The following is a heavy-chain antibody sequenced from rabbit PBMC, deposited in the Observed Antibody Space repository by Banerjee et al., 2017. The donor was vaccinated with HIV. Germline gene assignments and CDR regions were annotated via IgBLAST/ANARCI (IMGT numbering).Heavy chain of an antibody. CDR1: GFSFSSSYW. J-gene: IGHJ4*01. Sequence: LTLTCTASGFSFSSSYWICWVRQAPGKGLEWIACIDAGNSGSTYYASWAKGRFTISKTSSTTVTLQMTSLTAADTATYFCARDLAGVIGWNFNLWGPGTLVTVS. CDR2: IDAGNSGST. V-gene: IGHV1S45*01. D-gene: IGHD4-1*01. CDR3: ARDLAGVIGWNFNL.